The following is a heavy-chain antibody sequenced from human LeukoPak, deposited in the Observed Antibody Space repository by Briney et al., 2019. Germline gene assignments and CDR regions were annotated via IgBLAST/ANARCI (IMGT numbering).Heavy chain of an antibody. CDR2: ISSSSSTI. CDR1: SFTFSNAW. CDR3: ARGLQDIVEVVTPSLEYFQH. J-gene: IGHJ1*01. Sequence: GGSLRLSCAASSFTFSNAWMNWVRQAPGKGLEWVSYISSSSSTIYYADSVKGRFTISRDNAKNSLYLQMNSLRDEDTAVYYCARGLQDIVEVVTPSLEYFQHWGQGTLVTVSS. V-gene: IGHV3-48*02. D-gene: IGHD2-15*01.